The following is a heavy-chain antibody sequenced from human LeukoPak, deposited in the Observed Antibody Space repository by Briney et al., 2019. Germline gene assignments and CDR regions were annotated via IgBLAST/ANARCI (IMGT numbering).Heavy chain of an antibody. V-gene: IGHV4-38-2*02. Sequence: SETLSLTCTVSGYSISCGYYWGWIRQPPGEGLEWIGSIYHSGSTYYNPSLKSRVTISVDTSKNQFSLKLSSVTAADTAVYYCARTLVGALDYWGQGTLVTVSS. CDR2: IYHSGST. CDR1: GYSISCGYY. J-gene: IGHJ4*02. CDR3: ARTLVGALDY. D-gene: IGHD1-26*01.